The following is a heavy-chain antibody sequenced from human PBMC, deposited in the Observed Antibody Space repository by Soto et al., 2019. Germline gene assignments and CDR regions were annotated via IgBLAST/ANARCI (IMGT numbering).Heavy chain of an antibody. V-gene: IGHV4-4*02. CDR1: GGSISSSNW. CDR3: ARDLRGGDYGGDDAFDI. D-gene: IGHD4-17*01. CDR2: IYHSGST. Sequence: SETLSFTCAVSGGSISSSNWWSWVRQPPGKGLEWIGEIYHSGSTNYNPSLKSRVTISVDKSKNQFSLKLSSVTAADTAVYYCARDLRGGDYGGDDAFDIWGQGTMVTVSS. J-gene: IGHJ3*02.